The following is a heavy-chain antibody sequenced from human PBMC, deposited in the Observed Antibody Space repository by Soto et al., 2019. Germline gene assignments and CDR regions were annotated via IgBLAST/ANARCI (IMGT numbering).Heavy chain of an antibody. Sequence: QVQLQGSGPGLVKPSQSLSLTCTVSGGSISSGDYFWSWIRQPPGKGLEWIGYIYDSGSTYYNPSLKSRVNISVDTSKNQFSLKLSSVTAADTAVYYCASPYSSSWYVEYWGQGTLVTVSS. CDR2: IYDSGST. CDR3: ASPYSSSWYVEY. V-gene: IGHV4-30-4*01. CDR1: GGSISSGDYF. J-gene: IGHJ4*02. D-gene: IGHD6-13*01.